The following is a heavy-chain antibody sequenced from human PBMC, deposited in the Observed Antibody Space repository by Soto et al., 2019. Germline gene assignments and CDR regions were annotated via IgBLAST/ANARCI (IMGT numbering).Heavy chain of an antibody. CDR3: ERTKVYDVFLAYYSLFDH. D-gene: IGHD3-9*01. V-gene: IGHV4-31*03. J-gene: IGHJ4*02. Sequence: QVQLQESGPGLVKPSQTLTLTCTVSGGSISSGRFYWSWIRQHPGKGLEWIGHISDSGSSYYNPSLESRVTISLDTSENQYSLKWSAVTAADTAVYFSERTKVYDVFLAYYSLFDHWVQGTMVTVPS. CDR1: GGSISSGRFY. CDR2: ISDSGSS.